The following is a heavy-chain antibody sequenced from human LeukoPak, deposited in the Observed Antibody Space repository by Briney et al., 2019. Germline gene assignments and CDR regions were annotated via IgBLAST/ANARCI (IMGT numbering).Heavy chain of an antibody. V-gene: IGHV1-2*06. D-gene: IGHD3-10*01. J-gene: IGHJ4*02. Sequence: GASVKVSCKASGYTFTGYCMHWVRQAPGQGLEWMGRINPNSGGTNYAQKFQGRVTMTRDTSISTAYMELSRLRSDDTAVYYCARAAVELLWFGETLGYWGQGTLVTVSS. CDR3: ARAAVELLWFGETLGY. CDR2: INPNSGGT. CDR1: GYTFTGYC.